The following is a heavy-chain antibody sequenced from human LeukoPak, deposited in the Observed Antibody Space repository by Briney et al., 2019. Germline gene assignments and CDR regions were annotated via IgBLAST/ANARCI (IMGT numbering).Heavy chain of an antibody. J-gene: IGHJ4*02. CDR1: GFTFSSYW. D-gene: IGHD6-6*01. V-gene: IGHV3-7*01. CDR3: ARYGAARPKGLSRDFDY. CDR2: IKQDGSEK. Sequence: PGGSLRLSCAASGFTFSSYWMSWVRQAPGKGLEWVANIKQDGSEKYYVDSVKGRFTISRDNAKNSLYLQMNSLRAEDTAVYYCARYGAARPKGLSRDFDYWGQGTLVTVFS.